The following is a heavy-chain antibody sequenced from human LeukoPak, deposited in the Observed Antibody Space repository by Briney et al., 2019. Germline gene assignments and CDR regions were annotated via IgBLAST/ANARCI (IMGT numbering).Heavy chain of an antibody. J-gene: IGHJ4*02. D-gene: IGHD3-10*01. CDR2: IKSKTDGGTT. V-gene: IGHV3-15*01. CDR1: GFTFSNAW. Sequence: GGSLRLSCAASGFTFSNAWMSWVRQAPGKGLEWVGRIKSKTDGGTTDYAAPVKGRFTISRDGSKNTLYLQMNSLRAEDTAVYYCAKDANTYGSGSYYGYWGQGTLVTVSS. CDR3: AKDANTYGSGSYYGY.